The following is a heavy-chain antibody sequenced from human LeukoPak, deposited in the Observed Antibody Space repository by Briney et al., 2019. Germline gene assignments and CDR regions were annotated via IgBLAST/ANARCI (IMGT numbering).Heavy chain of an antibody. D-gene: IGHD3-22*01. Sequence: SETLSLTCTVSGGSISNYYWNWIRQPPGKGLEWIGFIYSSGTTNYNPSLKSRVTISVDTSKNQFSLKLSSVTAADTAVYYCARGDSYYDSSGYYYFDYWGQGTLVTVSS. V-gene: IGHV4-59*01. J-gene: IGHJ4*02. CDR1: GGSISNYY. CDR3: ARGDSYYDSSGYYYFDY. CDR2: IYSSGTT.